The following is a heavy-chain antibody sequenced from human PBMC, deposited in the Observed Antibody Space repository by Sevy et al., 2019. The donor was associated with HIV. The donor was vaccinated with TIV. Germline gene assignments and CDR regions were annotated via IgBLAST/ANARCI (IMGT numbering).Heavy chain of an antibody. CDR1: GGSITSLY. V-gene: IGHV4-59*08. J-gene: IGHJ4*02. Sequence: SETLSLTCTVSGGSITSLYWNWIRQPPGKGLEWIANIYYNGHINYNPSLKSRVPLSLDTSKNRFSLRLGSVTAADTAMYYCAGGNAWGRGYSWGQGTLVTVSS. D-gene: IGHD1-26*01. CDR3: AGGNAWGRGYS. CDR2: IYYNGHI.